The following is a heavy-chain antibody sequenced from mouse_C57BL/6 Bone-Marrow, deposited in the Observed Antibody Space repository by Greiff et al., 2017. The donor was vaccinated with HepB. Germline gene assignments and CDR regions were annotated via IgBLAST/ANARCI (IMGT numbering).Heavy chain of an antibody. CDR3: ARRDYALAY. D-gene: IGHD2-4*01. J-gene: IGHJ3*01. V-gene: IGHV1-59*01. Sequence: QVQLQQPGAELVRPGPSVKLSCKASGYTFTSYWMHWVKQRPGQGLEWIGVIDPSDSYTNYNQKFKGKATLTVDTSSSTAYMQLSSLTSEDSAVYYCARRDYALAYWGQGTLVTVSA. CDR2: IDPSDSYT. CDR1: GYTFTSYW.